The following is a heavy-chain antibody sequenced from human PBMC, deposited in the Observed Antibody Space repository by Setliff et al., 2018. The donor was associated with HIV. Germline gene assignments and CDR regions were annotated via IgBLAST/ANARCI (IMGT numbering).Heavy chain of an antibody. Sequence: SETLSLTCTVSGGSISTSRYYWGWIRQPPGKGLEWIGSINYRGNTYYNPSLKSRAAISVDTSKNQISLKLSSVTAADTGVYYCTRDRTEHLVFVNYYYYMDVWGKGTTVTVSS. D-gene: IGHD6-6*01. CDR1: GGSISTSRYY. V-gene: IGHV4-39*07. J-gene: IGHJ6*03. CDR3: TRDRTEHLVFVNYYYYMDV. CDR2: INYRGNT.